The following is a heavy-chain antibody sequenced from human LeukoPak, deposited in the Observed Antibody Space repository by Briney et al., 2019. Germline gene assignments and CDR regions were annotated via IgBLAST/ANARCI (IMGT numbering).Heavy chain of an antibody. CDR2: ISGSGTST. Sequence: GGSLRLSCAASGFTFPNHSMSWVRQAPGKGLEWVSTISGSGTSTFYADSVKGRFTFSRDNSKSTLYLEMNSLRVEATAVYYCGEGGIGYSYTEFWGQGTQVIVSS. CDR1: GFTFPNHS. CDR3: GEGGIGYSYTEF. V-gene: IGHV3-23*01. D-gene: IGHD3-3*01. J-gene: IGHJ4*02.